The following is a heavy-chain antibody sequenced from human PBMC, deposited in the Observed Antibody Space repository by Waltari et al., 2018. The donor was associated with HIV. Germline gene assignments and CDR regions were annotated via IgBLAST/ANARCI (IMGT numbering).Heavy chain of an antibody. Sequence: EVQVVASGGGLVKPGGSLRVSCASFQLTFEDVWMTWGRQAPGKGLEGVGRIKSKRDGGATDYAASVKGRFVISRDDSQNTLYLQMSGLRTEDTAMYYCTTGGYPTEAFDVWGQGTMVTVSP. CDR2: IKSKRDGGAT. D-gene: IGHD5-12*01. J-gene: IGHJ3*01. V-gene: IGHV3-15*01. CDR1: QLTFEDVW. CDR3: TTGGYPTEAFDV.